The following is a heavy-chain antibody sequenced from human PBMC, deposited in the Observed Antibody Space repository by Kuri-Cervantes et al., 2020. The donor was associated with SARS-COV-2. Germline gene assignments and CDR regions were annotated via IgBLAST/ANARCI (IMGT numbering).Heavy chain of an antibody. V-gene: IGHV4-34*01. CDR1: GGSFSGYY. Sequence: SQTLSLTCAVYGGSFSGYYWSWIRQPPGKGLEWIGEINHSGSTNYNPSLKSRVTISVDTSKNQFSLKLSSVTAADTAVYYCATLPYCTNGVCYTYYYYYMDVWGKGTTVTVSS. D-gene: IGHD2-8*01. CDR3: ATLPYCTNGVCYTYYYYYMDV. CDR2: INHSGST. J-gene: IGHJ6*03.